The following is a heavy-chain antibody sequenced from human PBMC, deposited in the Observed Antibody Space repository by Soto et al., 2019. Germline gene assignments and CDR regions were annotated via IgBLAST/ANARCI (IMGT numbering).Heavy chain of an antibody. CDR3: AREVDGYSQFAD. CDR1: GASVTRDGNC. J-gene: IGHJ4*02. Sequence: QVQLRESGSGLVKPSQTLSLTCSVSGASVTRDGNCWTWIRQPPGKGLEFVASIYHGGSTFYNPYLRSRVTISLDRSKNQFSLKLTSVTAADTAVESCAREVDGYSQFADWGQGTLVTVSS. D-gene: IGHD4-4*01. V-gene: IGHV4-30-2*01. CDR2: IYHGGST.